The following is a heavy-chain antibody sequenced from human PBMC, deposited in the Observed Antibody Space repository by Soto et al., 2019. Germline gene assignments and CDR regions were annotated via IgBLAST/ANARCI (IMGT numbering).Heavy chain of an antibody. CDR1: GGSISSSSYY. CDR3: ARLPLWFGELSVYYYGMDV. D-gene: IGHD3-10*01. J-gene: IGHJ6*02. V-gene: IGHV4-39*01. CDR2: IYYSGST. Sequence: SETLSLTCTVSGGSISSSSYYWGWIRQPPGKGLEWIGSIYYSGSTYYNPSLKSRVTISVDTSKNQFSLKLSSVTAADTAVYYCARLPLWFGELSVYYYGMDVWGQGTTVTVSS.